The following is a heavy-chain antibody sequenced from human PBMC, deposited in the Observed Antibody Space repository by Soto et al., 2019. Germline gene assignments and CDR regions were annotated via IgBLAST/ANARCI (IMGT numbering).Heavy chain of an antibody. V-gene: IGHV5-51*01. Sequence: GESLKISCKGSGYSFTNYWIGWVRQMSGKGLELMGITFPGNSETRYSPSFQDHVTISADKSISTAYLQWSSLKASDTALYYCARSRYYDTTGYYPFYYYYYGMDVWGQGTTVTVSS. CDR2: TFPGNSET. J-gene: IGHJ6*02. CDR3: ARSRYYDTTGYYPFYYYYYGMDV. CDR1: GYSFTNYW. D-gene: IGHD3-22*01.